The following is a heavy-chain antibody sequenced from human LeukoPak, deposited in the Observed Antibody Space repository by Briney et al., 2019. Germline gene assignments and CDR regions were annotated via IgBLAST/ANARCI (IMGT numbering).Heavy chain of an antibody. Sequence: QPGGSLRLSCAASGFTFSTFDMHWVRHVTGKGLEWVSGIGTAGDTYYTGSVKGRFTISRENAKNSLYLQMNSLRAGDTAVYYCARGADGFDPWGQGTLVTVSS. D-gene: IGHD5-24*01. CDR1: GFTFSTFD. J-gene: IGHJ5*02. V-gene: IGHV3-13*01. CDR2: IGTAGDT. CDR3: ARGADGFDP.